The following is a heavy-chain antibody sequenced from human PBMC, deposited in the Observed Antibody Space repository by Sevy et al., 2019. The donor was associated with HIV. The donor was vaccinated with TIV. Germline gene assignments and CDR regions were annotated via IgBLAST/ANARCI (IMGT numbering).Heavy chain of an antibody. CDR1: GFTFSSYE. V-gene: IGHV3-48*03. Sequence: GGSLRLSCEASGFTFSSYEMNWVRQAPGKGLEWVSYISSSGTTIKYADSVKGRFTISRDNAKNSLYMQMNSLRVEDTAVYYCARNGGAYDTGFDPWGQGTLVTVSS. CDR3: ARNGGAYDTGFDP. CDR2: ISSSGTTI. D-gene: IGHD3-22*01. J-gene: IGHJ5*02.